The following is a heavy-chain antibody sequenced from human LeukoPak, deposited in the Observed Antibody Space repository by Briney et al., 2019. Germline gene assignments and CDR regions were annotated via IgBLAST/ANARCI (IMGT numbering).Heavy chain of an antibody. D-gene: IGHD5-18*01. J-gene: IGHJ6*03. CDR2: IIPIFGTA. V-gene: IGHV1-69*05. Sequence: GSSVKVSCKASGGTFSSYAISWVRQAPGQGLEWMGGIIPIFGTANYAQKFQGRVTITTDESTSTAYMELSSLRSEDTAVYYCAREDTAMVRRYYYYMDIWGKGTTVTVSS. CDR1: GGTFSSYA. CDR3: AREDTAMVRRYYYYMDI.